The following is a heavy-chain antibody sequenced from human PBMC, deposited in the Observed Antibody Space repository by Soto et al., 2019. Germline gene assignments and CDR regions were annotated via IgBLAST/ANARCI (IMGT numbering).Heavy chain of an antibody. D-gene: IGHD6-6*01. J-gene: IGHJ6*03. CDR3: ARRARPDFYYMDV. V-gene: IGHV1-46*01. CDR1: GYPFTGVA. Sequence: ASVKVSCKASGYPFTGVAVDWVRQAPGQGLEWMGIINPSNGSTRYEQKFQGRVTMTRDTSTSTVYMELSSLRSEDTAVYYCARRARPDFYYMDVWGKGTTVTVSS. CDR2: INPSNGST.